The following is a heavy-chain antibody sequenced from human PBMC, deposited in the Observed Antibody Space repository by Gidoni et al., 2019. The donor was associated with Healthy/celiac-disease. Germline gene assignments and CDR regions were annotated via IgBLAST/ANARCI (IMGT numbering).Heavy chain of an antibody. CDR2: INPNSGGT. CDR1: GYTFTGYY. J-gene: IGHJ6*02. CDR3: ARDCSGGSCYGDDYYGMDV. V-gene: IGHV1-2*04. Sequence: QVQLVQSGAEVKKPGASVKVSCKASGYTFTGYYMHWVRQAPGQGLEWMGWINPNSGGTNYAQKFQGWVTMTRDTSISTAYMELSRLRSDDTAVYYCARDCSGGSCYGDDYYGMDVWGQGTTVTVSS. D-gene: IGHD2-15*01.